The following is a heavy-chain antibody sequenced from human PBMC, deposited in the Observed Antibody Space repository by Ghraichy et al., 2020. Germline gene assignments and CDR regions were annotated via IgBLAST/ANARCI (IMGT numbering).Heavy chain of an antibody. CDR2: IYYSGST. CDR3: ARGIAAAGIESEGLTPFDY. CDR1: GGSISSGGYY. D-gene: IGHD6-13*01. Sequence: SQTLSLTCTVSGGSISSGGYYWSWIRQHPGKGLEWIGYIYYSGSTYYNPSLKSRVTISVDTSKNQFSLKLSSVTAADTAVYYCARGIAAAGIESEGLTPFDYWGQGTLVTVSS. V-gene: IGHV4-31*03. J-gene: IGHJ4*02.